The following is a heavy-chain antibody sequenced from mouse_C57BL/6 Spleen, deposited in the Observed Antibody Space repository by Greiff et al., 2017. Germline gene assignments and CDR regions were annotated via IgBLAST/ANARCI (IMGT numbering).Heavy chain of an antibody. Sequence: EVQLVESGPELVKPGASVKIPCKASGYTFTDYNMDWVKQSHGKSLEWIGDINPNNGGTIYNQKFKGKATLTVDKSSSTAYMELRSLTSEDTAVYYCARGGELSYDYDRHAMDNWGQGTSVTVSS. CDR1: GYTFTDYN. D-gene: IGHD2-4*01. CDR3: ARGGELSYDYDRHAMDN. V-gene: IGHV1-18*01. J-gene: IGHJ4*01. CDR2: INPNNGGT.